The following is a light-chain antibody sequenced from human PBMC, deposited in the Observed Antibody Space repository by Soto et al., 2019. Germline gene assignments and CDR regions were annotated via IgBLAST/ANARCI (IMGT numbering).Light chain of an antibody. Sequence: EIVLTQFPATLSLSPGERATLSCRASQSVSSYLAWYQQKRGQAPRLLIYDSSNRATGIPARFSGSGSGTDFSLTISSLVPEDFAVYYCQQRSSWPLTFGGGTKVEIK. CDR3: QQRSSWPLT. V-gene: IGKV3-11*01. CDR2: DSS. J-gene: IGKJ4*01. CDR1: QSVSSY.